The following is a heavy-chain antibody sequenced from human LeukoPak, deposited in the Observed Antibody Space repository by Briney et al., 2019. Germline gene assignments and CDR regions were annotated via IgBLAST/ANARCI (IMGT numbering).Heavy chain of an antibody. CDR2: ISGSGGST. J-gene: IGHJ4*02. CDR3: ANGMGFLDFDY. Sequence: GGSLRLSCAASGFTFSDYYMSWIRQAPGKGLEWVSAISGSGGSTYYADSVKGRFTISRDNSKNTLYLQMNSLRAEDTAVYYCANGMGFLDFDYWGQGTLVTVSS. D-gene: IGHD3-3*01. V-gene: IGHV3-23*01. CDR1: GFTFSDYY.